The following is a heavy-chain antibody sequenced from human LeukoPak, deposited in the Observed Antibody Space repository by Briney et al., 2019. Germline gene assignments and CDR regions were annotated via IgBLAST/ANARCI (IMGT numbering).Heavy chain of an antibody. CDR1: GGSISSGDYY. CDR3: ARGALGDFFDY. Sequence: PSQTLSLTCTVSGGSISSGDYYRSWIRQPPGKGLEWIGYIYYSGSTYYNPSLKSRVTISVDTSKNQFSLKLSSVTAADTAVYYCARGALGDFFDYWGQGTLVTVSS. CDR2: IYYSGST. V-gene: IGHV4-30-4*08. J-gene: IGHJ4*02. D-gene: IGHD3-16*01.